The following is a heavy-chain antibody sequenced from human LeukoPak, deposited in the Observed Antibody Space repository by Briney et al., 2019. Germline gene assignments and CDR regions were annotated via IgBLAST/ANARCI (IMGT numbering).Heavy chain of an antibody. D-gene: IGHD6-19*01. V-gene: IGHV3-21*04. CDR1: GFTFSSYS. J-gene: IGHJ5*02. Sequence: GGSLRLSCAASGFTFSSYSMSWVRQAPGKGLEWVSYISRTTGGTYYADSVQGRFTISRDNSKNTLYLQMNSLRAEDTAVYYCARVIAVAGIIDPWGQGTLVTVSS. CDR2: ISRTTGGT. CDR3: ARVIAVAGIIDP.